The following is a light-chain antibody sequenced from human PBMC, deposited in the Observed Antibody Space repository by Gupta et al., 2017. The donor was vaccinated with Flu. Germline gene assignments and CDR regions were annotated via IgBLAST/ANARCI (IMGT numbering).Light chain of an antibody. V-gene: IGKV3-11*01. Sequence: ERATLSCRASQSVSSSLAWNQQKPGQAPRLLIYDASNRATGIPARFSGSGFGTDFTLTISSLEPEDFAVYYCQQRSNWPPLTFGGGTKVEIK. CDR2: DAS. CDR1: QSVSSS. J-gene: IGKJ4*01. CDR3: QQRSNWPPLT.